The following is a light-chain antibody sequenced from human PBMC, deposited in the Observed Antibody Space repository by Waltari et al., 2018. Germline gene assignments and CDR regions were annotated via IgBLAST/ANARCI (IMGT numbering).Light chain of an antibody. CDR1: QNICRY. J-gene: IGKJ1*01. Sequence: DIQMTQSPSSLAASVLDRVTIPCRASQNICRYLSWYQQNPGKPPKLLIRAASTLQSGVPSRFRGSGSVTDFTLTIFNLQPEDFATYYCQQSYNIFWTFGQGTKVEIK. CDR2: AAS. V-gene: IGKV1-39*01. CDR3: QQSYNIFWT.